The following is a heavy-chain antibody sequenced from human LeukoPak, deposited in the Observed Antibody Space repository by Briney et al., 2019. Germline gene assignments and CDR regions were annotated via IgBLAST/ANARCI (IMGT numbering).Heavy chain of an antibody. CDR2: IWNDGSNK. D-gene: IGHD3-10*01. J-gene: IGHJ6*03. CDR3: AKDRMVRGVIIGPSYYMDV. CDR1: GFTFSSYG. Sequence: GGSLRLSCAASGFTFSSYGMHWVRQAPGKGLEWVAVIWNDGSNKYYADSVKGRFTISRDNSKNTLYLQMNSLRAEDTAVYYCAKDRMVRGVIIGPSYYMDVWGKGTTVTVSS. V-gene: IGHV3-33*06.